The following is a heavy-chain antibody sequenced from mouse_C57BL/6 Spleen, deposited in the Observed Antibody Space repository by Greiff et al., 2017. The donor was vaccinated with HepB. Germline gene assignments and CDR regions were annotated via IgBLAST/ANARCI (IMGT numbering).Heavy chain of an antibody. CDR1: GFSLTSYA. D-gene: IGHD2-3*01. V-gene: IGHV2-9-1*01. Sequence: VKLMESGPGLVAPSQSLSITCTVSGFSLTSYAISWVRQPPGKGLEWLGVIWTGGGTNYNSALKSRLSISKDNSKSQVFLKMNSLQTDDTARYYCARIYDGYLYAMDYWGQGTSVTVSS. J-gene: IGHJ4*01. CDR2: IWTGGGT. CDR3: ARIYDGYLYAMDY.